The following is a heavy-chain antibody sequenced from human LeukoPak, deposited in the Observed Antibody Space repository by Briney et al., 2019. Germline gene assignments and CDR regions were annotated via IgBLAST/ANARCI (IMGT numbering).Heavy chain of an antibody. J-gene: IGHJ4*02. CDR1: GGSISSSSYY. D-gene: IGHD1-20*01. CDR3: ARLTGITGAYFDY. CDR2: IYYSGST. V-gene: IGHV4-39*01. Sequence: SETLSLTCTVSGGSISSSSYYWGWIRQPPGKGLEWIGSIYYSGSTYYNPSLKSRVTISVDTSKNQFSLKLSSMTAADTAVYYCARLTGITGAYFDYWGQGTLVTVSS.